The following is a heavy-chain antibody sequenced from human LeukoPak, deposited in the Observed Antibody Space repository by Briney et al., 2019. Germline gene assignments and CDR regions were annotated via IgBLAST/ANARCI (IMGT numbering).Heavy chain of an antibody. D-gene: IGHD1/OR15-1a*01. Sequence: GGSLRLSCAASGFTFSNYAMSWVRQAPGKGLEWVSAISGSGGTTYYADSVKGRFTISRDNSKNTLYLQMNSLRAEDTAVYYCAKEGTASKPSDLDYWGQGTLVTVSS. CDR3: AKEGTASKPSDLDY. CDR2: ISGSGGTT. CDR1: GFTFSNYA. V-gene: IGHV3-23*01. J-gene: IGHJ4*02.